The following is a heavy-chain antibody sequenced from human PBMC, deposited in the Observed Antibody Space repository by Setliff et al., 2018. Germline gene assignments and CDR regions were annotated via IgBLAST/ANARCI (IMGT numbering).Heavy chain of an antibody. J-gene: IGHJ4*02. D-gene: IGHD2-15*01. Sequence: PSETLSLTCTVSGGSISSSHYYWDWIRQPPGKGLEWTGSIYFTGNTYYNPSLKSRVTISIDTSKRQFSLNLSSVTAADTAIYYWAKAMYGGMYFDYWGQGVLVTVSS. V-gene: IGHV4-39*07. CDR3: AKAMYGGMYFDY. CDR1: GGSISSSHYY. CDR2: IYFTGNT.